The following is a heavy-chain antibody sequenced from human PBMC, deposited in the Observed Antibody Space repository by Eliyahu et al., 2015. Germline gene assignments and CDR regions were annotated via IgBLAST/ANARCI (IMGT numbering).Heavy chain of an antibody. Sequence: EVQLVESGGGLVKPGGSLRLSCAASGFXXSNAWXSXVRQXPGKGLEWVGRIKSKTDGGTTDYAAPVKGRFTISRDDSKNTLYLQMNSLKTEDTAVYYCTTEGVGADLDYWGQGTLVTVSS. CDR1: GFXXSNAW. D-gene: IGHD1-26*01. CDR2: IKSKTDGGTT. J-gene: IGHJ4*02. V-gene: IGHV3-15*01. CDR3: TTEGVGADLDY.